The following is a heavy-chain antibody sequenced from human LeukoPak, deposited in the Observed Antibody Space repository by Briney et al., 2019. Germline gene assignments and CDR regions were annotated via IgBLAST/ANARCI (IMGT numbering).Heavy chain of an antibody. Sequence: PSETLSLTCAVSGYSISSGYYWGWIRQPPGKGLEWIGSIYHSGSTYYNPSLKSRVTISVDTSKNQFSLKLSSVTAADTAVYYCASRKNTLTGIDYWGQGTLATVSS. CDR2: IYHSGST. CDR1: GYSISSGYY. D-gene: IGHD3-9*01. V-gene: IGHV4-38-2*01. J-gene: IGHJ4*02. CDR3: ASRKNTLTGIDY.